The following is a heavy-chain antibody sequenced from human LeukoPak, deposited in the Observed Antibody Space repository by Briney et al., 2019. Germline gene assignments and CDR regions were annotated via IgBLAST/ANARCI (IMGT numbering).Heavy chain of an antibody. CDR3: ARERTPLSGSNGGFDY. Sequence: ASVKVSCKASGYTFTSYYMHWVRQAPGQGLEWMGIINPSGGSTSYAQKFQGRVTMTRDMSTSTVYMELSSLRSEDTAVYYCARERTPLSGSNGGFDYWGQGTLVTVSS. CDR1: GYTFTSYY. D-gene: IGHD1-26*01. J-gene: IGHJ4*02. CDR2: INPSGGST. V-gene: IGHV1-46*01.